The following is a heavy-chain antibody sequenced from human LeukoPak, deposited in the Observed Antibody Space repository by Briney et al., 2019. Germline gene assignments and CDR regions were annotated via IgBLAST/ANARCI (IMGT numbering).Heavy chain of an antibody. D-gene: IGHD3-22*01. CDR3: ARDEPNYYDSSGPNVIP. Sequence: SETLSLTCTVSGGSISNYYWSWIRQPPGKGLEWIGYIYYSGSTNYNPSLKSRVTISVDTSKNQFSLKLSSVTAADTAVYYCARDEPNYYDSSGPNVIPWGQGTLVTVSS. CDR1: GGSISNYY. J-gene: IGHJ4*02. CDR2: IYYSGST. V-gene: IGHV4-59*12.